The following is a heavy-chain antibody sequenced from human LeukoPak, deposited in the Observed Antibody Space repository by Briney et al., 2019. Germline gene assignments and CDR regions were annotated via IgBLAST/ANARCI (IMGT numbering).Heavy chain of an antibody. Sequence: GSSVKVSCKASGGTFSSYAISWVRQAPGQGLEWMGRIIPILGIANYAQKFQGRVTITADKSTSTAYMELNSLRAEDTAVYYCARIPAAHHEFDYWGQGTLVTVSS. CDR2: IIPILGIA. CDR3: ARIPAAHHEFDY. D-gene: IGHD2-2*01. CDR1: GGTFSSYA. V-gene: IGHV1-69*04. J-gene: IGHJ4*02.